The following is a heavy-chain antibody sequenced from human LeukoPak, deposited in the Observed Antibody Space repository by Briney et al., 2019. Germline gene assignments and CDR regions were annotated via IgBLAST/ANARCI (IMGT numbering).Heavy chain of an antibody. D-gene: IGHD4-17*01. Sequence: PGGSLRLSCAASGFTVSSNYMSWVRQAPGKGLEWVSVIYSGGSTYYADSVKGRFTISRDNSKNTLYLQMNSLRAEDTAVYYCARVRPGDLNYYYYYGMDVWGQGTTVTVSS. CDR2: IYSGGST. CDR1: GFTVSSNY. V-gene: IGHV3-66*01. CDR3: ARVRPGDLNYYYYYGMDV. J-gene: IGHJ6*02.